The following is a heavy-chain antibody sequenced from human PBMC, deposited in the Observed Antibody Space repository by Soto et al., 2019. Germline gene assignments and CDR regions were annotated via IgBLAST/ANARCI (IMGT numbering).Heavy chain of an antibody. CDR1: GYTLTELS. J-gene: IGHJ3*02. CDR2: FDPEDGET. V-gene: IGHV1-24*01. D-gene: IGHD2-2*01. Sequence: ASVKVSCKVSGYTLTELSMHWVRQAPGKGLEWMGGFDPEDGETIYAQKFQGRVTMTEDTSTDTAYMELSSLRSVDTAVYYCGTVLGEGQHQPPLEAFDIWGKGQMVPVS. CDR3: GTVLGEGQHQPPLEAFDI.